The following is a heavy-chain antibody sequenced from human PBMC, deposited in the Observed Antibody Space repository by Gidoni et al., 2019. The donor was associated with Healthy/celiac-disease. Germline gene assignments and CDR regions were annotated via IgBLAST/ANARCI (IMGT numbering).Heavy chain of an antibody. CDR1: GFTFSSYA. J-gene: IGHJ4*02. D-gene: IGHD4-17*01. CDR2: ISGSGGST. V-gene: IGHV3-23*01. CDR3: AKRDDYGDYVSYLANDY. Sequence: EVQLLESGGGLVQPGGSLRLSCAASGFTFSSYAMRWVRQAPGKGLEWVSAISGSGGSTYYADSVKGRFTISRDNSKNTLYLQMNSLRAEDTAVYYCAKRDDYGDYVSYLANDYWGQGTLVTVSS.